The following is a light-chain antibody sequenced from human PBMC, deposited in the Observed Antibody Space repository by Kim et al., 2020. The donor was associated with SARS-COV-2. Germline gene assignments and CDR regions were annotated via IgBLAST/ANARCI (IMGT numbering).Light chain of an antibody. CDR2: YVT. CDR3: SSFTSAKTRL. Sequence: QSALTQPASVSGSPGQSITISCTGTSSDVGRYDFVSWYQQHPGKAPKLIIYYVTNRPSGVSDRFSGSYSGSTASLTISGLQADDAADYSCSSFTSAKTRLFGGGTQLTVL. CDR1: SSDVGRYDF. V-gene: IGLV2-14*03. J-gene: IGLJ2*01.